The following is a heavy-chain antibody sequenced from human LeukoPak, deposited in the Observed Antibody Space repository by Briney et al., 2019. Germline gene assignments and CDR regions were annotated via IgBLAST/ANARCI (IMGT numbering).Heavy chain of an antibody. D-gene: IGHD6-19*01. CDR3: ARAIAVAGRDFGY. Sequence: VASVKVSRKASGGTFSSYAISWVRQAPGQGLEWMGGIIPIFGTANYAQKFQGRVTITTDESTSTAYMELSSLRSEDTAVYYCARAIAVAGRDFGYWGQGTLVTVSS. J-gene: IGHJ4*02. CDR2: IIPIFGTA. V-gene: IGHV1-69*05. CDR1: GGTFSSYA.